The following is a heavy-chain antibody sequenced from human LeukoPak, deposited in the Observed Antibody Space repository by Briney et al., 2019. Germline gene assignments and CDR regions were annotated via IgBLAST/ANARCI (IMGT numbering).Heavy chain of an antibody. D-gene: IGHD2-2*01. CDR3: ARDYCSSTSCLFDY. V-gene: IGHV1-2*06. Sequence: ASVKVSCKASGYTFTGYYMHWVRQAPGQGLEWMGRINPNSGDTNYAQSFQGRVTMTRDTSISTAYMELSRLRSDDTAVYYCARDYCSSTSCLFDYWGQGTLVTVSS. J-gene: IGHJ4*02. CDR2: INPNSGDT. CDR1: GYTFTGYY.